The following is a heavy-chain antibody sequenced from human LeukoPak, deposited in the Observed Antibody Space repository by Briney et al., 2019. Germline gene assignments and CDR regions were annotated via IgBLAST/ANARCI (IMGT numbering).Heavy chain of an antibody. CDR3: AKDLYDSGGWFDP. V-gene: IGHV3-21*04. CDR2: ISSSSSYI. J-gene: IGHJ5*02. CDR1: GFTFSSYS. Sequence: GGSLRLSCAASGFTFSSYSMNWVRQAPGKGLEWVSSISSSSSYIYYADSVKGRFTISRDNAKNSLYLQMNSLRAEDTAVYYCAKDLYDSGGWFDPWGQGTLVTVSS. D-gene: IGHD3-16*01.